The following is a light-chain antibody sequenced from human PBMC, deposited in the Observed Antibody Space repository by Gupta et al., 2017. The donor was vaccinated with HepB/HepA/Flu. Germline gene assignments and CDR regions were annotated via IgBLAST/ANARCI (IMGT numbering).Light chain of an antibody. CDR2: EVS. Sequence: QSALTQPPSVSGSPGPSVTISCTGTSSDVGSYHRVSWYQQPPGTAPKLMIYEVSNRPSGVSDRFSASKSGNTASLTISGLQPEDEADYYCSSYTSSSTHVVFGGGTKLTVL. CDR1: SSDVGSYHR. V-gene: IGLV2-18*02. J-gene: IGLJ2*01. CDR3: SSYTSSSTHVV.